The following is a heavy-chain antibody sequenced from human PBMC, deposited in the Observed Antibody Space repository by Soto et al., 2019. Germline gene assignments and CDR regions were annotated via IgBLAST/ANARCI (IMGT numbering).Heavy chain of an antibody. Sequence: PSETLSLTCTVSGGSISSYYWSWIRQPPGKGLEWIGYIYYSGSTNYNPSLKSRVTISVDTSKNQFSLKLSSVTAADTAVYYCARSVSEGDPLDAFAIWGQGTMVPVSS. D-gene: IGHD3-16*01. J-gene: IGHJ3*02. CDR2: IYYSGST. CDR3: ARSVSEGDPLDAFAI. V-gene: IGHV4-59*08. CDR1: GGSISSYY.